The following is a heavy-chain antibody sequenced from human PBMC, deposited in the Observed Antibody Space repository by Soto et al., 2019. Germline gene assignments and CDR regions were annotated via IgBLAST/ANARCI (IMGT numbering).Heavy chain of an antibody. Sequence: SVKVSCKASGGTFSSYAISWVRQAPGQGLEWMGGIIPIFGTANYAQKFQGRVTITADESTSTAYMELSSLRSEDTAVYYCARDNDASGSGYSWGIDYWGQGTLVTVS. J-gene: IGHJ4*02. V-gene: IGHV1-69*13. CDR2: IIPIFGTA. CDR1: GGTFSSYA. CDR3: ARDNDASGSGYSWGIDY. D-gene: IGHD3-22*01.